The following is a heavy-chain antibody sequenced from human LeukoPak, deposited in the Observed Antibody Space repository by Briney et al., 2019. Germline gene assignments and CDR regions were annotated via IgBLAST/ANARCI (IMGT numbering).Heavy chain of an antibody. CDR2: IYHSGST. V-gene: IGHV4-38-2*01. CDR3: ARVPPPFNWFDP. CDR1: GYSITSTYW. Sequence: PSETLSLTCAVSGYSITSTYWWGWIRQPPGKGLEWIGSIYHSGSTYYNPSLKSRVTISVDTSKNQFSLKLSSVTAADTAVYYCARVPPPFNWFDPWGQGTLVTVSS. J-gene: IGHJ5*02.